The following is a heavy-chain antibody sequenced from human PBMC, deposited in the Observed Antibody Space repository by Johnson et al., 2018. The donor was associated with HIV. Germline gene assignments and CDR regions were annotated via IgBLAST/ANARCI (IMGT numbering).Heavy chain of an antibody. D-gene: IGHD3-16*01. CDR3: AQGQHWPRLPTVMRDDSFDI. CDR2: ISSSGSTI. V-gene: IGHV3-11*04. Sequence: VQLVESGGGLVKPGGSLRLSCAASGFTFSDYYMSWIRQAPGKGLEWVSYISSSGSTIYYADSVKGRFTISRDNAKNSLYLQMNSLRAEATAVYYCAQGQHWPRLPTVMRDDSFDIWGQGTMVTVSS. J-gene: IGHJ3*02. CDR1: GFTFSDYY.